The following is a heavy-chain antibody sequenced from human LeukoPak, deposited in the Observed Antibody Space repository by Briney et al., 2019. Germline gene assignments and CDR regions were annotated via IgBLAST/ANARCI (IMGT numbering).Heavy chain of an antibody. Sequence: TLSHPCSNSVVSSKSVDWGGLRLTHEKALEWFGYIYYSGNTNYNPSLGSRVSMAADTSKNQLSLKLSSVTAADTAVYYCARALTYVAFYYFDYWGQGILVTVSS. CDR1: VVSSKSVD. CDR3: ARALTYVAFYYFDY. D-gene: IGHD3-3*02. J-gene: IGHJ4*02. CDR2: IYYSGNT. V-gene: IGHV4-59*01.